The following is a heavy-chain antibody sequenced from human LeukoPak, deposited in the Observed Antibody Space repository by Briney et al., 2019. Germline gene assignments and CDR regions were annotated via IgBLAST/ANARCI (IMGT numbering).Heavy chain of an antibody. Sequence: SETLSLTCSVSGGSISSYYWSWIRQPPGKGLEWIGNIFYTGSTKYNPSLKSRVTISVDTSKNQISLKLSSVTAADTAMYYCARSAHYYYDSAGYGVAFDVWGQGTMVTVSS. V-gene: IGHV4-59*01. D-gene: IGHD3-22*01. CDR2: IFYTGST. CDR3: ARSAHYYYDSAGYGVAFDV. J-gene: IGHJ3*01. CDR1: GGSISSYY.